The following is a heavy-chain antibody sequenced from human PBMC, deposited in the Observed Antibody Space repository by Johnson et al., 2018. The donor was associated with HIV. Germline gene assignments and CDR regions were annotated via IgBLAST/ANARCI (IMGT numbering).Heavy chain of an antibody. CDR3: AKGYNWNYCES. Sequence: VQLVESGGGLVKPGGSLRLSCAASGFTFSDYYMSWIRQAPGKGLEWVSGISWNSGSIGYADSVKGRFTISRDNAKNSLYLQMNSLRAEDTALYYCAKGYNWNYCESWGQGTMVTVSS. D-gene: IGHD1-7*01. CDR1: GFTFSDYY. CDR2: ISWNSGSI. J-gene: IGHJ3*01. V-gene: IGHV3-9*01.